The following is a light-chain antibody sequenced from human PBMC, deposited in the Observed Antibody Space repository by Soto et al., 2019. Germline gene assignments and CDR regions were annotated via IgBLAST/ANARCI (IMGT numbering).Light chain of an antibody. V-gene: IGKV3-15*01. Sequence: EIVMTQSPATLSVSPGERATLSCRASQSVSSNLAWYQQKPGQAPRLLIYGASTRATGIPARFSGSGSGTEFTLTISSLQSEEFAVYYCQQYNNWPPLTFGGGTKVESK. CDR2: GAS. CDR3: QQYNNWPPLT. CDR1: QSVSSN. J-gene: IGKJ4*01.